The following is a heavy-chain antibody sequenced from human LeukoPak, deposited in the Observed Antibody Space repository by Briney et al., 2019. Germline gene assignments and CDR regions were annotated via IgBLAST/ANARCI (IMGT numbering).Heavy chain of an antibody. V-gene: IGHV4-59*08. Sequence: SETLSLTCTVSGGSISSYYWSWIRQPPGKGLEWIGYIYYSGSTNYNPSLKSRVTISVDTSKNQFSLKLGSVTAADTAVYYCARQKSNYDSSGHPAGAFDIWGQGTMVTVSS. CDR2: IYYSGST. CDR3: ARQKSNYDSSGHPAGAFDI. J-gene: IGHJ3*02. D-gene: IGHD3-22*01. CDR1: GGSISSYY.